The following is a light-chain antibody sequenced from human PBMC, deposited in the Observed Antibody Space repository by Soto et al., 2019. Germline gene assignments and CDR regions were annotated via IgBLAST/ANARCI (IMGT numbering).Light chain of an antibody. CDR2: SNN. J-gene: IGLJ1*01. CDR1: SSNIGGNA. V-gene: IGLV1-44*01. CDR3: AAWDDSLSGYV. Sequence: QSVLTQPPSASGTPGQRVTISCSGSSSNIGGNAVNWYQQLPGTTPKLLIYSNNQRPSGVPDRFSGSKSGTSASLAISGLQSEDEADYYCAAWDDSLSGYVFGTGTKGTVL.